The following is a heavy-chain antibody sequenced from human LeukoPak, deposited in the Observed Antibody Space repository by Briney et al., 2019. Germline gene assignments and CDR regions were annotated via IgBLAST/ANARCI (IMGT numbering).Heavy chain of an antibody. CDR3: TRDQIFCSGGYCYFDY. CDR1: GFTFSRYW. D-gene: IGHD2-15*01. CDR2: ISRDGSST. V-gene: IGHV3-74*01. Sequence: GGSLRLSCAASGFTFSRYWMHWVRHAPGKGMVWVSRISRDGSSTNYADCVRGRFTISRDNAKNTVYLQMNSLRAEDTAVYYCTRDQIFCSGGYCYFDYWGQGTLVTVSS. J-gene: IGHJ4*02.